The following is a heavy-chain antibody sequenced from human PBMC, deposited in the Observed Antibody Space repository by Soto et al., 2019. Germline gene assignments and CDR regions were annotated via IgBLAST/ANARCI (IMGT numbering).Heavy chain of an antibody. CDR2: IYHTGNS. Sequence: QVQLQESGPGLVKPSGTLSLICTVSDASISSSNWWSWVRQPPGKGLEWIGEIYHTGNSNYNPSFKSRVTMSVDKSKNQLSLKLWSVTAADTAVYYCASIGAGVTSAFDIWGQGTMVTVSS. CDR3: ASIGAGVTSAFDI. CDR1: DASISSSNW. V-gene: IGHV4-4*02. J-gene: IGHJ3*02. D-gene: IGHD2-21*02.